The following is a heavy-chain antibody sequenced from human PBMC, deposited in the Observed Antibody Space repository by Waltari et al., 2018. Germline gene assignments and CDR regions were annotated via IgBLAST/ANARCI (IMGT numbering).Heavy chain of an antibody. CDR2: ISSSSSYI. Sequence: EVQLVESGGGLVKPGWSLRVSCSASGFTFSSYTMNWIRQAPGKWLEWCSSISSSSSYIYYADSVKGRFTISRDNAKNSLYLQMNSLRAEDTAVYYCARGGSGNPIDYWGQGTLVTVSS. D-gene: IGHD3-10*01. V-gene: IGHV3-21*01. J-gene: IGHJ4*02. CDR3: ARGGSGNPIDY. CDR1: GFTFSSYT.